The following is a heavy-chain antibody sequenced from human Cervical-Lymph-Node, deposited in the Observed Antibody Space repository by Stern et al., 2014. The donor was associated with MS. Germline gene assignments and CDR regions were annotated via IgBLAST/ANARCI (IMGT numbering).Heavy chain of an antibody. V-gene: IGHV4-39*01. D-gene: IGHD2-8*02. CDR2: VYYSGAP. Sequence: VQLVESGPGLVKPSETLSLTCAVSGDSISSYTHYWAWIRQPPGKGLEWIGSVYYSGAPYYNPSLKSPGPISVDTSKNHFPLGLNSVTAADTAVYYCAKHACTGAACPFDLWGQGTLVTVSS. J-gene: IGHJ4*02. CDR3: AKHACTGAACPFDL. CDR1: GDSISSYTHY.